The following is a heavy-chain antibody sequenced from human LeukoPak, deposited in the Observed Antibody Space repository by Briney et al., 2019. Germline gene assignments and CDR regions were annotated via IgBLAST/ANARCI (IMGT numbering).Heavy chain of an antibody. CDR3: ARGTSYNWNDESGN. D-gene: IGHD1-1*01. CDR1: GFTFSSYA. CDR2: ISYDGSNK. V-gene: IGHV3-30*04. J-gene: IGHJ4*02. Sequence: GGSLRLSCAASGFTFSSYAMHWVRQAPGKGLEWVAVISYDGSNKYYADSVKGRFTISRDNSKNTLYLQMNSLRAEDTAVYYCARGTSYNWNDESGNWGQGTLVTVSS.